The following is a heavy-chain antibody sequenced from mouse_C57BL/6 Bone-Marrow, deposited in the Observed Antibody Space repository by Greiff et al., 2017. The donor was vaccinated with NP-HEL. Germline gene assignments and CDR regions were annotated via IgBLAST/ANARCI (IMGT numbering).Heavy chain of an antibody. CDR1: GYSITSGYY. D-gene: IGHD2-4*01. CDR2: LSYDGST. CDR3: ARGEGYDYDDLAWFAY. V-gene: IGHV3-6*01. Sequence: EVQRVESGPGLVKPSQSLSLTCSVTGYSITSGYYWNWIRQFPGNQLEWMGYLSYDGSTNYNPSLNNRISLPRYPSTNQFFMKLNSGTTEDTATYYCARGEGYDYDDLAWFAYWGQGTLVTVAA. J-gene: IGHJ3*01.